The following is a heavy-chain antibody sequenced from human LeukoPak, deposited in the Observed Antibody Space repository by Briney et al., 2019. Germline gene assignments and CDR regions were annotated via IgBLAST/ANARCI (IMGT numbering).Heavy chain of an antibody. CDR2: IKQDGSEK. J-gene: IGHJ4*02. D-gene: IGHD1-26*01. V-gene: IGHV3-7*01. CDR1: GFTFSNYW. Sequence: GGSLRLSCAASGFTFSNYWMGWVRQTTGKGLEWVANIKQDGSEKYYVDSVRGRFTISRDNAKNSLYLQMNSLRAEDTAVFYCARMIVGTTGGWGQGTLVTVSS. CDR3: ARMIVGTTGG.